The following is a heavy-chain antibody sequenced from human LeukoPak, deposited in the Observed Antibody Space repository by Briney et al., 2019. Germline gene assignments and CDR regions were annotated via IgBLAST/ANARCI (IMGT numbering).Heavy chain of an antibody. V-gene: IGHV3-30*03. CDR2: ISSDGGNK. D-gene: IGHD6-6*01. CDR1: GFTFSSHG. J-gene: IGHJ4*02. CDR3: ASTRSSDFDY. Sequence: GRSLGLSCAASGFTFSSHGMHWVRQAPGKGLEWVAVISSDGGNKYYADSVKGRFTISRDNSKNTLYLQLNSLRAEDTAVYYCASTRSSDFDYWGQGTLVTVSS.